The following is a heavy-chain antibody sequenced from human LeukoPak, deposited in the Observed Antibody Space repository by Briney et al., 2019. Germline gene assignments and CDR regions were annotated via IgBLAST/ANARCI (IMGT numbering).Heavy chain of an antibody. V-gene: IGHV3-30-3*01. Sequence: GGSLRLSCAASGFTFSSYWMSWVRQAPGKGLEWVAVISYDGSNKYYADSVKGRFTISRDNSKNTLYLQMNSLRAEDTAVYYCARVSYSGSYYFDYWGQGTLVTVSS. CDR2: ISYDGSNK. CDR1: GFTFSSYW. D-gene: IGHD1-26*01. CDR3: ARVSYSGSYYFDY. J-gene: IGHJ4*02.